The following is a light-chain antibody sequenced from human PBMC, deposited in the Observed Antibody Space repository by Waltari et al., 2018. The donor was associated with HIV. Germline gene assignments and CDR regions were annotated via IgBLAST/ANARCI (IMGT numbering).Light chain of an antibody. CDR3: SSYTSSTTPYV. CDR1: SSDVGGYDY. Sequence: QSALTQPASVSGSPGQSITISCTGTSSDVGGYDYVSWYQQHPGKAPKLMIYEVSNRPCGRSSRCSGYKSGNTASLTSSGLQAEDEADYYCSSYTSSTTPYVFGTGTKVTVL. V-gene: IGLV2-14*01. CDR2: EVS. J-gene: IGLJ1*01.